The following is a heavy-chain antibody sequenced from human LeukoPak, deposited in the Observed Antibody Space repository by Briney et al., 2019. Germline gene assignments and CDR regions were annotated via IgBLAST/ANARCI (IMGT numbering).Heavy chain of an antibody. CDR2: ISYDGSNK. CDR1: GFTFSSYA. J-gene: IGHJ4*02. CDR3: ARDQYGGYALDY. V-gene: IGHV3-30*04. Sequence: GGSLRLSCAASGFTFSSYAMHWVRQAPGKGLEWVAVISYDGSNKYYADSVKGRFTISRGTAKNSLYLQMNSLRAEDTAVYYCARDQYGGYALDYWGQGTLVTVSS. D-gene: IGHD4-17*01.